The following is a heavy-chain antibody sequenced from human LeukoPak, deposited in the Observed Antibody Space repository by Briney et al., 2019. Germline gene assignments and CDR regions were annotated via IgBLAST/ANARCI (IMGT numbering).Heavy chain of an antibody. D-gene: IGHD6-13*01. CDR1: GGTFSSYA. CDR3: AREARIAAAGPPDWFDP. CDR2: IIPILGIA. Sequence: ASVKVSCKASGGTFSSYAISWVRQAPGQGLEWMGRIIPILGIANYAQKFQGRVTITADKSTSTAYMELSSLRSEDTAVYYCAREARIAAAGPPDWFDPWGQGTLVTVSS. J-gene: IGHJ5*02. V-gene: IGHV1-69*04.